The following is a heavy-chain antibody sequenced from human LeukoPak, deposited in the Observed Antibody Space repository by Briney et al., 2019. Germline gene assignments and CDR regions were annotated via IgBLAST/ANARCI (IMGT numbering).Heavy chain of an antibody. V-gene: IGHV4-4*07. J-gene: IGHJ4*02. CDR3: ARGSPQLLWFGEPYFDY. D-gene: IGHD3-10*01. Sequence: PSETLSLTCTVSGGSISSYYWSWIRQPAGKGLEWIGRIYTSGSTNYNPSLKSRVTISVDTSKNQFSLKLSSVTAADTAVYYCARGSPQLLWFGEPYFDYWGQGTLVTVSS. CDR1: GGSISSYY. CDR2: IYTSGST.